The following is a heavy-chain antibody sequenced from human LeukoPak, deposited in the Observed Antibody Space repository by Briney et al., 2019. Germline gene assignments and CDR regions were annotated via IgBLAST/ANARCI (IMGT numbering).Heavy chain of an antibody. Sequence: ETLSLTCTVSGGSISSSSYYWGWIRQPPGKGLEWIGSIYYSGNTYHNPSLKSRVTISVDTSKNQFSLKLSSVTAADTAVYYCARALISSSSGVFDYWGQGTLVTVSS. CDR3: ARALISSSSGVFDY. V-gene: IGHV4-39*07. D-gene: IGHD6-6*01. CDR2: IYYSGNT. CDR1: GGSISSSSYY. J-gene: IGHJ4*02.